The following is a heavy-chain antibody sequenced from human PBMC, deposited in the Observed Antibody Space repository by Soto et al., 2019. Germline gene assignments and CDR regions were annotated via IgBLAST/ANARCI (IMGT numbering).Heavy chain of an antibody. V-gene: IGHV3-73*01. CDR1: GFTLSGSA. CDR2: IRSKANDYAT. J-gene: IGHJ4*02. Sequence: PGGSLRLSCAASGFTLSGSAVHWVRQASGKGLEWVGRIRSKANDYATTYGAPVRGRFTISRDDSRNTAFLQMNSLKTEDTAVYFCSSPSWASCSGAGCYDYWGQGTLVTVSS. D-gene: IGHD2-15*01. CDR3: SSPSWASCSGAGCYDY.